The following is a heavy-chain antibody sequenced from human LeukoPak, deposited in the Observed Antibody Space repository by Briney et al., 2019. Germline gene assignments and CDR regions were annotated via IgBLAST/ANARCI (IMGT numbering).Heavy chain of an antibody. CDR2: IYYSGGT. CDR1: GGSISSYY. V-gene: IGHV4-59*01. Sequence: SETLSLTCTVSGGSISSYYWSWIRQPPGKGLEWIGYIYYSGGTNYNPSLKSRVTISVDTSKNQFSLKLSSVTAADTAVYYCAIQDYDILTGTYYFDYWGQGTLVTVSS. CDR3: AIQDYDILTGTYYFDY. J-gene: IGHJ4*02. D-gene: IGHD3-9*01.